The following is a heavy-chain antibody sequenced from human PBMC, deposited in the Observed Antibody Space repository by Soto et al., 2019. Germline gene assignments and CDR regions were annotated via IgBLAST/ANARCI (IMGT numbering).Heavy chain of an antibody. CDR1: GFTFNDYY. CDR3: ARGGTTVTDF. D-gene: IGHD4-17*01. Sequence: QVQLVESGGGLVKPGGSLRLSCVASGFTFNDYYMSRIRQAPGKGLEWVSYISSSSGYTNYADSVKGRFTISRDNARNSLYLQMNSLRAEDTAVYYCARGGTTVTDFWGQGTLVTVSS. CDR2: ISSSSGYT. V-gene: IGHV3-11*06. J-gene: IGHJ4*02.